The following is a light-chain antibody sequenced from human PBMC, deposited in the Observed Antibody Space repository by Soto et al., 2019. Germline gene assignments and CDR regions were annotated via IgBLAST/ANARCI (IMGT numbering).Light chain of an antibody. CDR2: EAT. Sequence: QSALTQPASVSGSPGQSITFSCTVARSDVGTYNLVSWYQQHPNKTPKFIIYEATKRPSGVSARFSGSQSGNTASLTISGLQADDEADYYCFSYEGSPTSYVFGTGTKVTVL. CDR1: RSDVGTYNL. J-gene: IGLJ1*01. CDR3: FSYEGSPTSYV. V-gene: IGLV2-23*01.